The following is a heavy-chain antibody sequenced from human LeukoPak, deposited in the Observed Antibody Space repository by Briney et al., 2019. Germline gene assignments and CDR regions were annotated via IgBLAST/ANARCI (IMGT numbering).Heavy chain of an antibody. J-gene: IGHJ4*02. V-gene: IGHV3-66*02. CDR3: TTAPMRDGGYDYLFDY. Sequence: GGSLRLSCVGSGFTVSSNYMSWVRQAPGKGLELVSVFYSGGDTYYTDSVKGRFTISRDTSKNTLYLQMNSLMAEDTAVYYCTTAPMRDGGYDYLFDYWGQGTLVTVSS. CDR2: FYSGGDT. CDR1: GFTVSSNY. D-gene: IGHD5-12*01.